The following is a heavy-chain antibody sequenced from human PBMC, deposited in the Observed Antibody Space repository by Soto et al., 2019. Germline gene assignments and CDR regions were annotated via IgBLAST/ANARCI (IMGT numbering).Heavy chain of an antibody. CDR1: GGSISSGGYY. CDR2: IYYSGST. D-gene: IGHD3-9*01. Sequence: SETLSLTCTVSGGSISSGGYYWSWIRQHPGKGLEWIRYIYYSGSTYYNPSLKSRVTISVDTSKNQFSLKLSSVTAADTAVYYCARYLTRTNYFDYWGQGTLVTVSS. J-gene: IGHJ4*02. CDR3: ARYLTRTNYFDY. V-gene: IGHV4-31*03.